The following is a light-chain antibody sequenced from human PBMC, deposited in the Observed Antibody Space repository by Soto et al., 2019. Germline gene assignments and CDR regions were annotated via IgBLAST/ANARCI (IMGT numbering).Light chain of an antibody. J-gene: IGKJ2*01. CDR2: DAS. CDR3: HQYATSPRT. V-gene: IGKV3-20*01. CDR1: QSVGNNY. Sequence: EIVLTQSPGTLSLSPGERATLSCRASQSVGNNYLAWYQQKPGQGPRLLIYDASSRATSIPHWFSGSGSGTAFALAISRLEPEDLAVYYFHQYATSPRTFGQGTGLEIK.